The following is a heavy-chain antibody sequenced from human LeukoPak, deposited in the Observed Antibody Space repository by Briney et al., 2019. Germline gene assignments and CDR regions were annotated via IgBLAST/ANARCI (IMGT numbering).Heavy chain of an antibody. V-gene: IGHV1-18*01. D-gene: IGHD1-26*01. J-gene: IGHJ4*02. CDR1: GYTFTYYV. Sequence: ASVKVSCKTSGYTFTYYVISWVRQAPGQGLGWMGWINAYNGNTNDAQKFQGRVTMTTDTSTSTAYMELRSLRFDDTAVYYCARGEKPYDYWGQGTLVSVSS. CDR3: ARGEKPYDY. CDR2: INAYNGNT.